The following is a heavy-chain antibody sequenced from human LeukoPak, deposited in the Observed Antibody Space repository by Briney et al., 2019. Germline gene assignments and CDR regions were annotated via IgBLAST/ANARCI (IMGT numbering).Heavy chain of an antibody. CDR2: IYYSGST. CDR3: ARDIIYFDSSTLVYYYGMDV. CDR1: GGSISSYY. V-gene: IGHV4-59*01. J-gene: IGHJ6*02. Sequence: SETLSLTCTVSGGSISSYYWSWIRQPPGKGLEWIGYIYYSGSTNYNPSLKSRVTISVDTSKNQFSLKLSSVTAADTAVYYCARDIIYFDSSTLVYYYGMDVWGQGTTVTVSS. D-gene: IGHD3-9*01.